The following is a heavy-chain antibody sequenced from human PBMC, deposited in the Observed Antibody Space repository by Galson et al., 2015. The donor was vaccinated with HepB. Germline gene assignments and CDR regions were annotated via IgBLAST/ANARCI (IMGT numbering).Heavy chain of an antibody. Sequence: SLRLSCAASGFTFSNAWMSWVRQAPGKGLEWVGRIKSKTDGGTTDYAAPVKGRFTISRDDSKNTLYLQTNSLKTEDTAVYYCTTVTWYCSSTSCYPVDVWGKGTTVTVSS. J-gene: IGHJ6*04. CDR1: GFTFSNAW. V-gene: IGHV3-15*01. CDR2: IKSKTDGGTT. D-gene: IGHD2-2*01. CDR3: TTVTWYCSSTSCYPVDV.